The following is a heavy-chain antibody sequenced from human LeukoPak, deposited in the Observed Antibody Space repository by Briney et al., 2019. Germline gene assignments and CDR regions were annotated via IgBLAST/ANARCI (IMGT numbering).Heavy chain of an antibody. J-gene: IGHJ6*03. V-gene: IGHV3-23*01. CDR3: ARDAFLGSIFGVVDYYYYYMDV. D-gene: IGHD3-3*01. CDR1: GFTFSSYA. CDR2: VSGSGSSL. Sequence: GGSLRLSCAASGFTFSSYAMSWVRQAPGKGLEWVSSVSGSGSSLYYADSVKGRFTISRDNSKNTLYLQMNSLRAEDTAVYYCARDAFLGSIFGVVDYYYYYMDVWGKGTTVTVSS.